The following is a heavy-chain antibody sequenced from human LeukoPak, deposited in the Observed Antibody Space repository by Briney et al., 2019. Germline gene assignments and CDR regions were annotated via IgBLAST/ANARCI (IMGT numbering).Heavy chain of an antibody. CDR2: VNTDGTTT. V-gene: IGHV3-74*01. Sequence: GGSLRLSCAASGFTFGNHWMHWVRQAPGQGLVWVSHVNTDGTTTTYADSVKGRFAISRDNAKNTLYLQMSSLRAEDTAVYYCARDSSTTVTGAFDIWGQGTMVTVSS. J-gene: IGHJ3*02. CDR1: GFTFGNHW. D-gene: IGHD4-17*01. CDR3: ARDSSTTVTGAFDI.